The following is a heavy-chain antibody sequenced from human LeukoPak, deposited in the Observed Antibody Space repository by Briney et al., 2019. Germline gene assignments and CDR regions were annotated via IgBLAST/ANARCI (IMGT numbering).Heavy chain of an antibody. Sequence: GGSLRLSCAASGFTFRSYGMHWVRQAPGKGLEWVAVTSSDGRNTYYADAVKGRFTISRDSSKNTLSLQMNNLRAEDTAVYYCAGLLTGFDYWGQGTLVTVSS. CDR3: AGLLTGFDY. CDR1: GFTFRSYG. CDR2: TSSDGRNT. V-gene: IGHV3-30*03. J-gene: IGHJ4*02. D-gene: IGHD3-9*01.